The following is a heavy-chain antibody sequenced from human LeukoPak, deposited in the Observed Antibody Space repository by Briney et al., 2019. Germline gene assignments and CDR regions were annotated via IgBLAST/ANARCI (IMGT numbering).Heavy chain of an antibody. D-gene: IGHD3-10*01. Sequence: ASVKVSCKASGGTFSSYAISWVRQAPGQGLEWMGGIIPIFGTANYAQKFQGRVTITADESTSTAYMELSSLRSEDTAVYYCASMVHYGMDVWGQGTTATVSS. CDR3: ASMVHYGMDV. CDR1: GGTFSSYA. V-gene: IGHV1-69*13. CDR2: IIPIFGTA. J-gene: IGHJ6*02.